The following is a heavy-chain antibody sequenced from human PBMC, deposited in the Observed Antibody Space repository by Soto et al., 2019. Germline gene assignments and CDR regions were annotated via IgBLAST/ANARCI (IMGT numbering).Heavy chain of an antibody. D-gene: IGHD6-6*01. Sequence: QVHLVQSGAEVKKPGASVKVSCKASGYTFTSYGITWVRQAPGQGLEWLGWISAHNGNTDYAQKLQGRVIVTRDTSTSTAYMELRSRISNDTAVYYCARRRDGDYWGQGARVTVSS. J-gene: IGHJ4*02. V-gene: IGHV1-18*01. CDR1: GYTFTSYG. CDR3: ARRRDGDY. CDR2: ISAHNGNT.